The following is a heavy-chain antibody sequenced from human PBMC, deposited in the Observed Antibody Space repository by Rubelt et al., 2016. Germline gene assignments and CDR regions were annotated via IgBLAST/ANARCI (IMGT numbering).Heavy chain of an antibody. CDR2: FYYSDNT. V-gene: IGHV4-59*01. J-gene: IGHJ3*02. CDR3: ARAIVVVTARAFDI. D-gene: IGHD2-21*02. Sequence: QVQLQESGPGLVKPSETQSLTCTVSGGSISSYYWNWTRQPPGKGLEWIGYFYYSDNTHYNHSLQRQVPLLVDTSKNQFSLKLGSVTAADTAVYYCARAIVVVTARAFDIWGQGTMVTVSS. CDR1: GGSISSYY.